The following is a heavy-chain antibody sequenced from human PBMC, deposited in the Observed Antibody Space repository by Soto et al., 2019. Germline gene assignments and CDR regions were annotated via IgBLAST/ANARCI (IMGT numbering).Heavy chain of an antibody. CDR2: ISYDGSNK. D-gene: IGHD2-15*01. CDR3: ARTGEYCSGGSCYSGGYYYYGMDV. J-gene: IGHJ6*02. V-gene: IGHV3-30-3*01. CDR1: GFTFSSYT. Sequence: QVQLVESGGGVVQPGRSLRLSCAASGFTFSSYTMHWVRQAPGKVLEWVAVISYDGSNKYYADSVKGRFTISRDNSKNTLYLQMNSLRAEDTAVYYCARTGEYCSGGSCYSGGYYYYGMDVWGQGTTVTVSS.